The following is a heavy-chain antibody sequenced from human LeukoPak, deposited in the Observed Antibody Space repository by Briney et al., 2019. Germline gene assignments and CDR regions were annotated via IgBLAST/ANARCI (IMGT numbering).Heavy chain of an antibody. CDR2: IYYSGST. D-gene: IGHD3-22*01. Sequence: PSETLSPTCTVAAGSLSSYYWSWIRQPPGKGLDWIGSIYYSGSTNYTPSLKSRVTISVDTSKNQFSLKLSSVTAADTAVYYCARASPNYTGGYYGSTYYYYMDVWGKGTTVTVSS. CDR3: ARASPNYTGGYYGSTYYYYMDV. J-gene: IGHJ6*03. CDR1: AGSLSSYY. V-gene: IGHV4-59*01.